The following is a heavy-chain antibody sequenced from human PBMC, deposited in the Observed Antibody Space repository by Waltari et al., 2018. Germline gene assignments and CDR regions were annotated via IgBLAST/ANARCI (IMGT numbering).Heavy chain of an antibody. CDR1: GFTFSSYS. D-gene: IGHD6-13*01. CDR2: ISSSSSYI. CDR3: ARDGIAAAGLGRYYFDY. Sequence: EVQLVESGGGLVKPGGSLRLSCAASGFTFSSYSMNWVRQAPGKGLEWVSSISSSSSYIYYADSVKGRFTISRDNAKNSLYLQMNGLRAEDTAVYYCARDGIAAAGLGRYYFDYWGQGTLVTVSS. V-gene: IGHV3-21*01. J-gene: IGHJ4*02.